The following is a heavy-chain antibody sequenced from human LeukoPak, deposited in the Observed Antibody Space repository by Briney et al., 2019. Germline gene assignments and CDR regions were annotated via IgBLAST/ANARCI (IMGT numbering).Heavy chain of an antibody. CDR1: GFTFRSYG. V-gene: IGHV3-30*02. CDR2: IRYDGSNK. Sequence: PGGSLRLSCAASGFTFRSYGMHWVRQAPGKGLEWVTFIRYDGSNKYYTGSVKGRFTISRDNSKNTLYLQMNSLRTEDTAVYCCAKDSYYYIDVWGKGTTVTVSS. J-gene: IGHJ6*03. CDR3: AKDSYYYIDV.